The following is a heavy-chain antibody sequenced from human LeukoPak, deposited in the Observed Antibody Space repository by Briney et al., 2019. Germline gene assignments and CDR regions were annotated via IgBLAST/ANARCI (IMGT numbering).Heavy chain of an antibody. CDR3: ARRSSIAARGHWFDP. V-gene: IGHV4-34*01. Sequence: SETLSLTCAVYGGSFSGYYWSWIRQPPGKGLERIGEINHSGSTNYNPSLKSRVTISVDTSKNQFSLKLSSVTAADTAVYYCARRSSIAARGHWFDPWGQGTLVTVSS. D-gene: IGHD6-6*01. J-gene: IGHJ5*02. CDR2: INHSGST. CDR1: GGSFSGYY.